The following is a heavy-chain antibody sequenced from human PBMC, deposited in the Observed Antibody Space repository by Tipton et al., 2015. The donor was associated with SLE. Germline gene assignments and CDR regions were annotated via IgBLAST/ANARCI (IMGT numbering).Heavy chain of an antibody. D-gene: IGHD6-13*01. CDR3: ARVRWDAFDI. Sequence: SLRLSCAASGFTFSSYSMNWVRQAPGKGLEWVSSISSSSSYIYYADSVKGRFTVSRDNAKNSLYLQMNSLRAEDTAVYYCARVRWDAFDIWGQGTMVTVSS. CDR2: ISSSSSYI. J-gene: IGHJ3*02. V-gene: IGHV3-21*01. CDR1: GFTFSSYS.